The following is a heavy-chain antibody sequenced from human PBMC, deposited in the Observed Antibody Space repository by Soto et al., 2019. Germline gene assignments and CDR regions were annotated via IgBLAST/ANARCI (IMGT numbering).Heavy chain of an antibody. CDR3: ARGIVVVITTHFDS. V-gene: IGHV4-34*01. Sequence: QVQLQQWGAGLLKPSETLSLTCAVYGGSFSGYYWSWIRQPPGKGLEWIGEINHSGSTNYNPSLKSRVTISVDTSKNQFSLKLSSVTAADTAVYYCARGIVVVITTHFDSWGQGTLVTVSS. J-gene: IGHJ4*02. CDR2: INHSGST. D-gene: IGHD3-22*01. CDR1: GGSFSGYY.